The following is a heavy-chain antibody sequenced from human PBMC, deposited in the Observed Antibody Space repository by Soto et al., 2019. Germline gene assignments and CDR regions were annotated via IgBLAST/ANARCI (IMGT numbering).Heavy chain of an antibody. J-gene: IGHJ6*02. CDR3: ASPHNWNSYYYYYGMDV. CDR2: IIPIFGTA. Sequence: ASVKVSCKASGGTFSSYAISWVRQAPGQGLEWMGGIIPIFGTANYAQKFQGRVTITADESTSTAYMELSSLRSEDTAVYYCASPHNWNSYYYYYGMDVWGQGTTVTVS. V-gene: IGHV1-69*13. CDR1: GGTFSSYA. D-gene: IGHD1-20*01.